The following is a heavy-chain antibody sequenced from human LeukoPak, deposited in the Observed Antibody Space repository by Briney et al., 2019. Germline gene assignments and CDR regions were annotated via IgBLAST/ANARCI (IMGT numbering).Heavy chain of an antibody. D-gene: IGHD3-22*01. CDR3: AKATMIVVATSYFGS. J-gene: IGHJ4*02. CDR1: GFTFSSYA. CDR2: ISGSGAST. Sequence: GGSLRLSCAASGFTFSSYAMSWVRQAPGKGLQWVSIISGSGASTDYADSVKGRFTISRDNSKNTLYLQMTSLRAEDTAVYYCAKATMIVVATSYFGSWGQGTLVTVSS. V-gene: IGHV3-23*01.